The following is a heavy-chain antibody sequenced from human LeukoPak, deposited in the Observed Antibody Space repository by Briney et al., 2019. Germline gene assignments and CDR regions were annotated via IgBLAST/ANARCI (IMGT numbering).Heavy chain of an antibody. J-gene: IGHJ6*02. CDR3: ARGITVVRGVIKGGMDV. CDR2: ISAYNGNT. CDR1: GYTFTSYG. V-gene: IGHV1-18*01. Sequence: GASVKVSCKASGYTFTSYGISWVRQAPGQGLEWMGWISAYNGNTNYAQKLQGRVTMTTDTSTSTAYMELSSLRSEDTAVYYCARGITVVRGVIKGGMDVWGQGTTVTVSS. D-gene: IGHD3-10*01.